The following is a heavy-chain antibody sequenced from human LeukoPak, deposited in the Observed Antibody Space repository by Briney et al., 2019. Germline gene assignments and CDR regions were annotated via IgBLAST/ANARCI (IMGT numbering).Heavy chain of an antibody. V-gene: IGHV3-21*01. CDR1: GFTFSSYA. CDR2: ISSSSSYI. CDR3: ARSLLNVWGSYRPDAFDI. D-gene: IGHD3-16*02. Sequence: GGSLRLSCAASGFTFSSYAMSWVRQAPGKGLEWVSSISSSSSYIYYADSVKGRFTISRDNAKNSLYLQMNSLRAEDTAVYYCARSLLNVWGSYRPDAFDIWGQGTMVTVSS. J-gene: IGHJ3*02.